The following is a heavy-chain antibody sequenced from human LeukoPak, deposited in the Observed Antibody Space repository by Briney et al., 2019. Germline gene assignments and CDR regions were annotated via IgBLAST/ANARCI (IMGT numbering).Heavy chain of an antibody. V-gene: IGHV3-30*02. CDR3: ANDLILTPYGDRFLDF. D-gene: IGHD4-17*01. Sequence: PGGSLRLSCAASGFTFSGYGMHWVRQAPGKGLEWVPSIKYDGSNTYYADSVKGRFTISRDNSKNTLFLHMNSLRPEDTAVYYCANDLILTPYGDRFLDFWGQGTLVTVSS. CDR1: GFTFSGYG. J-gene: IGHJ4*02. CDR2: IKYDGSNT.